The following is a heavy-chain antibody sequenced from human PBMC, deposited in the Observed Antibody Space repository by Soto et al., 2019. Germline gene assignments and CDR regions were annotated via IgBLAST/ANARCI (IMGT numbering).Heavy chain of an antibody. CDR3: ARGEDTAMVLDY. D-gene: IGHD5-18*01. Sequence: ASVKVSCKASGYTFTGYYMHWVRQAPGQGLEWMGWINPNSGGTNYAQKFQGWVTMTRDTSISTAYMELSRLRSDDTAVYYCARGEDTAMVLDYWGQGTLVTVSS. J-gene: IGHJ4*02. CDR1: GYTFTGYY. V-gene: IGHV1-2*04. CDR2: INPNSGGT.